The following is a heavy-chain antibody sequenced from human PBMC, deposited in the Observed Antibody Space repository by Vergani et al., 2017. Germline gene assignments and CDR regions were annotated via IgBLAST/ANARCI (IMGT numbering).Heavy chain of an antibody. J-gene: IGHJ3*02. CDR1: GFSLSTSGVG. V-gene: IGHV2-5*02. CDR3: AHRLSRYSSGWYGDAFDI. D-gene: IGHD6-19*01. Sequence: QITLKESGPTLVKPTQTLTLTCTFSGFSLSTSGVGVGWIRQPPGKALEWLALIYWDDDKRYRPSLKSRLTITKDTSKNQVVLTMTNMDPVDTATYYCAHRLSRYSSGWYGDAFDIWGQGTMVTVSS. CDR2: IYWDDDK.